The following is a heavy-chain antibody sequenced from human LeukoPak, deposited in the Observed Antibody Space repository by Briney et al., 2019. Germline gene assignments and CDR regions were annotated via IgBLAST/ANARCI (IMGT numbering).Heavy chain of an antibody. D-gene: IGHD6-19*01. V-gene: IGHV1-18*04. CDR3: ARVDSSGWYFGY. CDR1: GYTFSDYY. CDR2: ISAYNGNT. J-gene: IGHJ4*02. Sequence: ASVKVSCKASGYTFSDYYIHWVRQAPGQGLEWMGWISAYNGNTNYAQKLQGRVTMTTDTSTSTAYMELRSLRSDDTAVYYCARVDSSGWYFGYWGQGTLVTVSS.